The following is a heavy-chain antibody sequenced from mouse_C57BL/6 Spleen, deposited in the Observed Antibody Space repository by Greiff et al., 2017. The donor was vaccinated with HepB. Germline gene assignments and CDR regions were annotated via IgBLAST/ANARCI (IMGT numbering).Heavy chain of an antibody. CDR2: IYPGDGDT. Sequence: VQLQQSGPELVKPGASVKISCKASGYAFSSSWLNWVKQRPGKGLEWIGRIYPGDGDTNYNGKFKGKATLTADKSSSTAYMQLSSLTSEDSAVYFCACSSYGKWFAYCGQGTLVTVSA. D-gene: IGHD1-1*01. J-gene: IGHJ3*01. V-gene: IGHV1-82*01. CDR3: ACSSYGKWFAY. CDR1: GYAFSSSW.